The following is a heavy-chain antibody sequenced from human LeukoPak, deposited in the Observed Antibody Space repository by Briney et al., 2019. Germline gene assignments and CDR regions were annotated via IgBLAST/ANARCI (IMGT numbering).Heavy chain of an antibody. CDR2: IYYSGIT. CDR1: GGSISSYY. D-gene: IGHD1-14*01. CDR3: ARAGRWEGRPHAFDI. Sequence: SETLSLTCTVSGGSISSYYWSWIRQPPGKGLEWIGYIYYSGITNYNPSLKSRLIISVDTSKNQFSLKLRSVTAADTAMYYCARAGRWEGRPHAFDIWGQGTMVTVSS. J-gene: IGHJ3*02. V-gene: IGHV4-59*01.